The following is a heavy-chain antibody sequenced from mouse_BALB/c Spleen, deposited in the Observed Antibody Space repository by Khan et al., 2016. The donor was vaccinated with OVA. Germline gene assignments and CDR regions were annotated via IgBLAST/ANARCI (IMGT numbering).Heavy chain of an antibody. J-gene: IGHJ3*01. CDR3: ARRNYFGYTFAY. D-gene: IGHD1-2*01. V-gene: IGHV1-77*01. Sequence: QVQLQQSGAELARPGASVKLSCKASGYTFTDYYINWVKQRTGQGLEWIGEISPGSGDTYYNERFKGKATLTADKSSRPAYMQLSSLTSEASAVYFCARRNYFGYTFAYWGQGTLVTVSA. CDR2: ISPGSGDT. CDR1: GYTFTDYY.